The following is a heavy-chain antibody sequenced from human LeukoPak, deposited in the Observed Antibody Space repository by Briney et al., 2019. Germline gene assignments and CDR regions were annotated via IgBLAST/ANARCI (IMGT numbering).Heavy chain of an antibody. V-gene: IGHV4-59*01. J-gene: IGHJ6*02. CDR1: GGSFSSYY. CDR2: IYYSGST. D-gene: IGHD3-22*01. CDR3: ARVKAWDYYDSSGYYDNGMDV. Sequence: SETLSLTCAVYGGSFSSYYWSWIRQPPGKGLEWIGYIYYSGSTNYNPSLKSRVTISVDTSKNQFSLKLSSVTAADTAVYYCARVKAWDYYDSSGYYDNGMDVWGQGTTVTVSS.